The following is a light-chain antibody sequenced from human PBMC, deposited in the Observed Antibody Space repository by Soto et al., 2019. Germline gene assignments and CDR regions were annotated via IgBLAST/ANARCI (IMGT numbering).Light chain of an antibody. CDR1: SSDVGAYNY. CDR2: EVS. CDR3: SSLTTSFTYV. V-gene: IGLV2-14*01. Sequence: ALTQTASVSGSPGQSVAISCTGTSSDVGAYNYISWYQQHPGKAPKLLLSEVSNRPSGVSDRFSGSKSGNTASLTISGLQAEDEADYYCSSLTTSFTYVFGTGTKSPS. J-gene: IGLJ1*01.